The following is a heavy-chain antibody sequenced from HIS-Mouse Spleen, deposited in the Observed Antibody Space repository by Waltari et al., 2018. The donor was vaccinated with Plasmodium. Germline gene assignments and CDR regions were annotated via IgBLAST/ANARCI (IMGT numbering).Heavy chain of an antibody. Sequence: EVQLVESGGGLVQPGRSLRLSCAASGFTFDDYAMHWVRQAPGKGLEWVSGSSWNSGSIGYADSVKGRFTISRDNAKNSLYLQMNSLRAEDTALYYCAKDRKYSSSRGAFDIWGQGTMVTVSS. D-gene: IGHD6-6*01. CDR3: AKDRKYSSSRGAFDI. V-gene: IGHV3-9*01. CDR2: SSWNSGSI. J-gene: IGHJ3*02. CDR1: GFTFDDYA.